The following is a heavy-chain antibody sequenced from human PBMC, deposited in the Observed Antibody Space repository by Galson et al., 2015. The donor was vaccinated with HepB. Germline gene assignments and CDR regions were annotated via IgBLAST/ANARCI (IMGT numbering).Heavy chain of an antibody. D-gene: IGHD1-26*01. CDR2: IYHSGST. V-gene: IGHV4-4*02. Sequence: TLSLTCAVSGGSLSSSNWWSWVRQPPGKGLEWIGEIYHSGSTNYNPSLKSRVTISVDKSKNQFSLKLSSVTAADTAVYYCARDRSVGFSLYYFDYWGQGTLVTVSS. CDR1: GGSLSSSNW. CDR3: ARDRSVGFSLYYFDY. J-gene: IGHJ4*02.